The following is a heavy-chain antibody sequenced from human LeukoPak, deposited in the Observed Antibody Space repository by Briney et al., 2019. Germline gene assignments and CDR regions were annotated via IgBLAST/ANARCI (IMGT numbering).Heavy chain of an antibody. CDR2: ISYSGST. V-gene: IGHV4-59*01. CDR3: VRAGGFTMVRGDVNNWFDP. CDR1: GDSITNYY. Sequence: SETLSLTCTVSGDSITNYYWSWIRQPPGKGLEWIGYISYSGSTNYNPSLKSRVTISVDMSKNQFSLKLSSVTAADTAVYYCVRAGGFTMVRGDVNNWFDPWGQGTLVTVSS. D-gene: IGHD3-10*01. J-gene: IGHJ5*02.